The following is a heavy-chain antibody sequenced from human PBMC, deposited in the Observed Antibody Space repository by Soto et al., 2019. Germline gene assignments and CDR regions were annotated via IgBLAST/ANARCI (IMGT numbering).Heavy chain of an antibody. D-gene: IGHD3-22*01. CDR2: IYYSAST. Sequence: QVQLQESGPGLVKPSQTLSLTCTVSGGSISSGSYYWSWIRQHPGKGLEWIGYIYYSASTYYNPSLKSRVTISVDTSKNQFSLKLRSVTAADTAVYYCARGGDYYDSEWAYWGQGTLVTVSS. CDR3: ARGGDYYDSEWAY. CDR1: GGSISSGSYY. V-gene: IGHV4-31*03. J-gene: IGHJ4*02.